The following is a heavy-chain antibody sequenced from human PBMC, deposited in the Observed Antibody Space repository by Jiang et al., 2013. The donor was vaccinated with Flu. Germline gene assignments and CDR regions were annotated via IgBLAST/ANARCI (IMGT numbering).Heavy chain of an antibody. Sequence: PGKGLEYVSGISSNGGRKYYADSVRGKFTISRDNSKNTLYLQMGSAGAEDMAVYYCARDRAPTDAWDDGFDVWGQGTLVTVSS. J-gene: IGHJ3*01. D-gene: IGHD1-26*01. CDR3: ARDRAPTDAWDDGFDV. CDR2: ISSNGGRK. V-gene: IGHV3-64*02.